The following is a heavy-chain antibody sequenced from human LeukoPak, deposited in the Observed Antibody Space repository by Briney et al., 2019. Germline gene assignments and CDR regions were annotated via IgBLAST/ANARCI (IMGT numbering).Heavy chain of an antibody. J-gene: IGHJ4*02. CDR3: AREPITMIVVSAFDY. V-gene: IGHV3-7*01. Sequence: HAGGSLRLSCAASGFTFSSYWMSWVRQAPGKGLEWVANIKQDGSEKYYVDSVKGRFTISRDNAKNSLYLQMNSLRAEDTAVYYCAREPITMIVVSAFDYWGQGTLVTVSS. CDR1: GFTFSSYW. D-gene: IGHD3-22*01. CDR2: IKQDGSEK.